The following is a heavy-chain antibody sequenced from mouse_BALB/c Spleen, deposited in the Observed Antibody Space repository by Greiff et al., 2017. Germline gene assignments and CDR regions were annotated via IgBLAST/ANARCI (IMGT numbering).Heavy chain of an antibody. J-gene: IGHJ4*01. V-gene: IGHV14-3*02. CDR1: GFNIKDTY. CDR2: IDPANGNT. CDR3: ARSVWSYAMDY. D-gene: IGHD2-10*02. Sequence: EVKLQESGAELVKPGASVKLSCTASGFNIKDTYMHWVKQRPEQGLEWIGRIDPANGNTKYDPKFQGKATITADTSSNTAYLQLSSLTSEDTAVYYCARSVWSYAMDYWGQGTSVTVSS.